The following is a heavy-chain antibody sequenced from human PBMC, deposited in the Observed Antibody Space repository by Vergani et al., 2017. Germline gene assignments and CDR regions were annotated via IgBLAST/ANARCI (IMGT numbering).Heavy chain of an antibody. CDR1: GGSISSRSYY. CDR2: IYYSGST. D-gene: IGHD5-12*01. J-gene: IGHJ4*02. V-gene: IGHV4-39*01. CDR3: TRQPQEGASGPPSVPT. Sequence: QLQLQESGPGLVKPSETLSLTCTVSGGSISSRSYYWGWIRQPPGKGLEWIGSIYYSGSTHYNPSLKSRVTISVDTSKNDFSLKVTSVTAADTAVYYCTRQPQEGASGPPSVPTWGQGISVIVSS.